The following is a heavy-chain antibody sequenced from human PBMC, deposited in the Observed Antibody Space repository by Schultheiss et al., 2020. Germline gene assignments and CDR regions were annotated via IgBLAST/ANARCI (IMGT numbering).Heavy chain of an antibody. J-gene: IGHJ5*02. Sequence: SCPTPVKPTQTLTLTCTFSGFSLSTSGVGVGWIRQPPGKALEWLALIYWDDDKRYSPSLKSRLTITKDTSKNQVVLTMTNMDPVDTATYYCAHIRGITGTRGWFDPWGQGTLVTVSS. D-gene: IGHD1-7*01. CDR2: IYWDDDK. CDR1: GFSLSTSGVG. V-gene: IGHV2-5*02. CDR3: AHIRGITGTRGWFDP.